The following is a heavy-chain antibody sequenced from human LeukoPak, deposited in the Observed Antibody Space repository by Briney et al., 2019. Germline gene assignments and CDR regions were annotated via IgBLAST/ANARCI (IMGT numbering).Heavy chain of an antibody. Sequence: GGSLRLSCAASGFTFNNYNMNWVRQTPGKGLEWVSSITRDSIYTFYADSVRGRFTISRDNAKNLLSLQMNSLRAEDTAVYYCARDPYNGYYGDDYYYYMDVWGKGTTVTISS. J-gene: IGHJ6*03. D-gene: IGHD4-17*01. CDR2: ITRDSIYT. V-gene: IGHV3-21*01. CDR3: ARDPYNGYYGDDYYYYMDV. CDR1: GFTFNNYN.